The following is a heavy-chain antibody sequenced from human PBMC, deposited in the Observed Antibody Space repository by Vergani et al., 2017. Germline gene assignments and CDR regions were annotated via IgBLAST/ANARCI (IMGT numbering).Heavy chain of an antibody. CDR2: ISGSGGST. Sequence: EVQLVESGGGLVQPGGSLRLSCAASGFTFSSYAMSWVRQAPGKGLEWVSAISGSGGSTYYADSVKGRFTISRDNSKNTLYLQMNSLRAEDTAVYYCAKRGEGYCGGDCYSSWFDPWGQGTLVTVSS. V-gene: IGHV3-23*04. J-gene: IGHJ5*02. D-gene: IGHD2-21*01. CDR3: AKRGEGYCGGDCYSSWFDP. CDR1: GFTFSSYA.